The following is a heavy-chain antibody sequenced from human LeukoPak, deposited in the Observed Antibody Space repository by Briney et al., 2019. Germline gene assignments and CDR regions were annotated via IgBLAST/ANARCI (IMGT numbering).Heavy chain of an antibody. CDR3: ARGIGLSYYDFWSGYYTVSDYFDY. J-gene: IGHJ4*02. V-gene: IGHV4-34*01. D-gene: IGHD3-3*01. CDR2: INHSGST. CDR1: GGSFSGYY. Sequence: SETLSLTCAVYGGSFSGYYWSWIRQPPGKGLEWIGEINHSGSTNYNPSLKSRVTISVDTSKNQFSLKLSSVTAADTAVYYCARGIGLSYYDFWSGYYTVSDYFDYWGQGALVTVSS.